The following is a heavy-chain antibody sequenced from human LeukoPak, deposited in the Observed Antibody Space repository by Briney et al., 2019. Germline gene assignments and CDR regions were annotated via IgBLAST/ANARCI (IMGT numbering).Heavy chain of an antibody. CDR1: GFTFSSYA. D-gene: IGHD1-26*01. CDR3: AKEFYSGSYFSGY. Sequence: RSGGSLRLSCAASGFTFSSYAMSWVRQAPGKGLEWVSAISGSGGSTYYADSVKGRFTISRDNSKNTLYLQMNSLRAEDTAVYYCAKEFYSGSYFSGYWGQGTLVTVSS. J-gene: IGHJ4*02. V-gene: IGHV3-23*01. CDR2: ISGSGGST.